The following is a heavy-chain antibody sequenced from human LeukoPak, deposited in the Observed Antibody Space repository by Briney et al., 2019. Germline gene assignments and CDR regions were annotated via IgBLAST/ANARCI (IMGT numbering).Heavy chain of an antibody. CDR1: GGTFSSYA. V-gene: IGHV1-69*13. D-gene: IGHD4-11*01. J-gene: IGHJ5*02. CDR3: AREPPTTVTYYNWFDP. Sequence: SVKVSCKASGGTFSSYAISWVRQAPGQGLEWMGGIIPIFGTANYAQKFQCRVTITADESTSTANMELSSLRSEDTAVYYCAREPPTTVTYYNWFDPWGQGTLVTVSS. CDR2: IIPIFGTA.